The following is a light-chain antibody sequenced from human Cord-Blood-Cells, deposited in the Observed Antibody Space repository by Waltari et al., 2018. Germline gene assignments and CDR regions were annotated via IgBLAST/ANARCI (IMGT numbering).Light chain of an antibody. J-gene: IGKJ4*01. V-gene: IGKV2-28*01. CDR2: LGS. CDR3: MQALQTPLT. Sequence: DIVMTQSPLPLPVTPGEPASISCRSSQSLLHSNGYNYLDWYLQKPGQSPQLLIYLGSNRASRVPDRFSGSGSGTDFTLKISRVEAEDVGVYYCMQALQTPLTFGGGTKVEIK. CDR1: QSLLHSNGYNY.